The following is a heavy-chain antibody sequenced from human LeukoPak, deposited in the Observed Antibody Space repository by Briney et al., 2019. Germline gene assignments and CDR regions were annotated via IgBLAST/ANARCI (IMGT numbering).Heavy chain of an antibody. Sequence: GGSLRLSCAASGFTFSSYGMHWVRQAPGKGLEWVAVISYDGSNKYYADSVKGRFTISRDNSKNTLYPQMNSLRAEDTAVYYCAKDRLIWFGELLRYYYYGMDVWGQGTTVTVSS. CDR1: GFTFSSYG. CDR3: AKDRLIWFGELLRYYYYGMDV. CDR2: ISYDGSNK. J-gene: IGHJ6*02. V-gene: IGHV3-30*18. D-gene: IGHD3-10*01.